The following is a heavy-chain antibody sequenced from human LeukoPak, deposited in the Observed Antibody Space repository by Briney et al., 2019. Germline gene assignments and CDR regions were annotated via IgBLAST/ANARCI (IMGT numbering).Heavy chain of an antibody. D-gene: IGHD3-10*01. J-gene: IGHJ4*02. V-gene: IGHV3-30*18. CDR3: AKEGYYGSGSFPDS. CDR2: ISHDGSNE. Sequence: HSGGSLRLSCEASGFTFSSYGMHWVRRAPGKGLEWMTVISHDGSNEYYVDSVKGRFTISRDNSKSTLYLQMNSLRVEDTAVYYCAKEGYYGSGSFPDSWGQGTLVTVSS. CDR1: GFTFSSYG.